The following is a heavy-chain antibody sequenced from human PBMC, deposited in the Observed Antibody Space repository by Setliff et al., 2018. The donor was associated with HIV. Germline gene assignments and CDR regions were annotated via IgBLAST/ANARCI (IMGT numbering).Heavy chain of an antibody. V-gene: IGHV1-69*10. Sequence: ASVKVSCKASGDTFSSYAISWVRQAPGQGLEWMGGIIPVLGLSYYAQNFQGRVTITADESTSTAYMELSSLSAEDTAIYYCAKRLAGSNTWYHFDTWGQGTLVTVSS. CDR3: AKRLAGSNTWYHFDT. CDR2: IIPVLGLS. CDR1: GDTFSSYA. D-gene: IGHD6-13*01. J-gene: IGHJ4*02.